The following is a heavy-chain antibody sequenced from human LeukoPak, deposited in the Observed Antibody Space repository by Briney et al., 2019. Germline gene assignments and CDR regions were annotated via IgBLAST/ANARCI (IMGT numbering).Heavy chain of an antibody. CDR2: ISPSGST. J-gene: IGHJ5*02. Sequence: SETLSLTCTVSGGSMSGSYWSWCRQPAGKGLELIGRISPSGSTYYNPSLKSRVTMSVDTSKNQFSLKVTSVTAADTAVYYCARDVSWFDPWGQGTLVTVSS. CDR3: ARDVSWFDP. CDR1: GGSMSGSY. V-gene: IGHV4-4*07.